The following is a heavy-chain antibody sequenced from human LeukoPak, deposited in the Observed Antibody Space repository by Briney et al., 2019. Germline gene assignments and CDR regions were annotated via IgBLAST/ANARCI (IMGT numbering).Heavy chain of an antibody. D-gene: IGHD2-2*01. J-gene: IGHJ4*02. CDR1: GGSTSSYY. Sequence: SETLSLTCSVSGGSTSSYYWSWIRQPPGRGLEWIGCAFYTGSTNYNPSLKSRVTISIDTSKSQFSLRLTSVTAADTAIYYCASLSHCSTSSCFDYWGRGTLVTVSS. CDR3: ASLSHCSTSSCFDY. CDR2: AFYTGST. V-gene: IGHV4-59*01.